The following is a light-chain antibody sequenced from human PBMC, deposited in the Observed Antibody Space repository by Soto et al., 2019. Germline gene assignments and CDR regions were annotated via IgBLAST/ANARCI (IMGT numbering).Light chain of an antibody. V-gene: IGKV1-39*01. J-gene: IGKJ3*01. Sequence: DIQMTQSPSSLSASVGDSVTITCRASQSISSYLTWYQQKPGKAPNLLLYAASSLHSRVPSRFSGSGSATDFTLPISSLQPEDFATYYCQQSYSTPLTFGTGTKVHIK. CDR2: AAS. CDR1: QSISSY. CDR3: QQSYSTPLT.